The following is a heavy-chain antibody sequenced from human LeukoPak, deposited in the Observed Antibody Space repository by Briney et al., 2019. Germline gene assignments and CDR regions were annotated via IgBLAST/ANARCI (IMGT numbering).Heavy chain of an antibody. CDR2: IYYSGST. V-gene: IGHV4-59*08. Sequence: PSETLSLTCTVSGGSISSYYWSWIRQPPGKGLEWIGYIYYSGSTNYDPSLKSRVTISVDTSKNQFSLKLSSVTAADTAVYYCARGHYYNSSGYYYGMDVWGQGTMVTVSS. J-gene: IGHJ6*02. D-gene: IGHD3-22*01. CDR3: ARGHYYNSSGYYYGMDV. CDR1: GGSISSYY.